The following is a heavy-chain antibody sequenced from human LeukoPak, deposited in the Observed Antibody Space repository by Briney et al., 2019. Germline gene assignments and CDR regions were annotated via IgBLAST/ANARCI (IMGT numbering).Heavy chain of an antibody. J-gene: IGHJ4*02. D-gene: IGHD5-18*01. Sequence: GGSLRLSCAASGFTFSSYAMSWVRQAPGKGLEWVSAISGSGGSTYYADSVKGRFTISRDNSKNTLYLQMNSLRAEDTAVYYCAKESVGYSYGYESFDYWGQGTLVTVSS. CDR3: AKESVGYSYGYESFDY. CDR1: GFTFSSYA. V-gene: IGHV3-23*01. CDR2: ISGSGGST.